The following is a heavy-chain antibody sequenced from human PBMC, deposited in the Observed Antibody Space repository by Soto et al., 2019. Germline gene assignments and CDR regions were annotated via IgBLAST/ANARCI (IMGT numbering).Heavy chain of an antibody. Sequence: PGGNLKIYFAVYGFTCSNSSINWVRQAPGKGLEWVSYISSSSSTIYYADSVKGRFTISRDNAKNSLYLQMNSLRDEDTAVYYCARDSGYSYGPIGYWGQGT. D-gene: IGHD5-18*01. CDR1: GFTCSNSS. V-gene: IGHV3-48*02. J-gene: IGHJ4*02. CDR3: ARDSGYSYGPIGY. CDR2: ISSSSSTI.